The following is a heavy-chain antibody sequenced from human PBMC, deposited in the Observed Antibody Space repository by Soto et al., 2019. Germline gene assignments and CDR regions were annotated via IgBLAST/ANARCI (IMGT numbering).Heavy chain of an antibody. CDR3: AADPRAAQAYYFDY. Sequence: GAPVKVSCKASGFTFTSSAVQWVRQARGQRLEWIGWIVVGSGNTNYAQKFQERVTITRDMSTSTAYMELSSLRSEDTAVYYCAADPRAAQAYYFDYWGQGTLVTVSS. D-gene: IGHD6-6*01. V-gene: IGHV1-58*01. CDR1: GFTFTSSA. J-gene: IGHJ4*02. CDR2: IVVGSGNT.